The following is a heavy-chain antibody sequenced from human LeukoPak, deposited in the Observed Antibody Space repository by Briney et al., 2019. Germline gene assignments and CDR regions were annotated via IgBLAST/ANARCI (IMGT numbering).Heavy chain of an antibody. CDR2: IYSGGST. D-gene: IGHD1-14*01. J-gene: IGHJ6*03. V-gene: IGHV3-66*02. CDR1: GFTVSSNY. Sequence: GGSLRLSCAASGFTVSSNYMSWVRQAPGKGLEWVSVIYSGGSTYYADSVKGRFTISRDNSKNTLYLQMNSLRAEDTAVYYCARDRGIRPYYDYYMDVWGKGTTVTVSS. CDR3: ARDRGIRPYYDYYMDV.